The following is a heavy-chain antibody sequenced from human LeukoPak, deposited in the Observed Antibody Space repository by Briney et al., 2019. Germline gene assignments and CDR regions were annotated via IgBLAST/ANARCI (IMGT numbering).Heavy chain of an antibody. CDR1: GYTFTSYA. V-gene: IGHV7-4-1*02. J-gene: IGHJ6*03. CDR2: INTNTGNP. CDR3: ARAPVRYFDWLLSSGYYYYYMDV. D-gene: IGHD3-9*01. Sequence: ASVKVSCKASGYTFTSYAMNWVRQAPGQGLEWMGWINTNTGNPTYAQGFTGRFVFSLDTSVSTAYLQISSLKAEDTAVYYCARAPVRYFDWLLSSGYYYYYMDVRGKGTTVTVSS.